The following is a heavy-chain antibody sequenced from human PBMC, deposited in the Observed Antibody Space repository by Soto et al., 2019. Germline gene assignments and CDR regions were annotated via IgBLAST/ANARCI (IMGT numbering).Heavy chain of an antibody. CDR1: GYTLTSYY. Sequence: ASVKVYCKASGYTLTSYYLHWVRQAPGQGPEWMGIINPSCGITNDAQKFQDRVTMTSDTSTSTVYMELSSLRSEDTAVYYCARGISTTRYYYYYGMDVWGQGTTVTVSS. D-gene: IGHD2-2*01. J-gene: IGHJ6*02. CDR3: ARGISTTRYYYYYGMDV. CDR2: INPSCGIT. V-gene: IGHV1-46*01.